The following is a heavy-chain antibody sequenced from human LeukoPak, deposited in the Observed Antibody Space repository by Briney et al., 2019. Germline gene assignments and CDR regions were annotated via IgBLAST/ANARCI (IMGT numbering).Heavy chain of an antibody. D-gene: IGHD6-13*01. J-gene: IGHJ5*02. CDR1: GFTFSSYW. V-gene: IGHV3-7*01. Sequence: GGSLRLSCAASGFTFSSYWMSWVRQAPGKGLEWVANIKQDGSEKYYVDSVKGRFTISRDNAKNSLYLQMNSLRAEDTAVYYCARTTPVVAAADTLRFDPWGQGTLVTVSS. CDR3: ARTTPVVAAADTLRFDP. CDR2: IKQDGSEK.